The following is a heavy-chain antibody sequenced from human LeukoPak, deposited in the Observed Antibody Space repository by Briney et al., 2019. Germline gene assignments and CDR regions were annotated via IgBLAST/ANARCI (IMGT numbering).Heavy chain of an antibody. CDR1: GGSFSGYY. J-gene: IGHJ4*02. Sequence: SETLSLTCAVYGGSFSGYYWSWIRQPPGKGLEWIGEINHSGSTNYNPSLKSRVTISVGTSKNQFSLKLSSVTAADTAVYYCARDVFWSGYYYDYWGQGTLVTVSS. CDR3: ARDVFWSGYYYDY. D-gene: IGHD3-3*01. CDR2: INHSGST. V-gene: IGHV4-34*01.